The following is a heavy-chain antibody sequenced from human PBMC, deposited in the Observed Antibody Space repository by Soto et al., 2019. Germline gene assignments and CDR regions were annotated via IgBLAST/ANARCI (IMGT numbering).Heavy chain of an antibody. CDR1: GYTFTDYY. D-gene: IGHD6-19*01. CDR3: ARGVSGWSPFDV. J-gene: IGHJ4*02. V-gene: IGHV1-2*04. CDR2: INPTSGVT. Sequence: QVQLVQSGAELKKPGASVKVSCKASGYTFTDYYVHWLRQAPGQGLEWMGWINPTSGVTHYAQKFQGWVTLTRDTSVSTAYMELNRLKSDDTAVFFCARGVSGWSPFDVWGQGPLVTVSS.